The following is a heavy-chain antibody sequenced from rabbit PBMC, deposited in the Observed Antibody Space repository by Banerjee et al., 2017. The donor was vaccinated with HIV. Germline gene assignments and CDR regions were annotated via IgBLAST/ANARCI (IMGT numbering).Heavy chain of an antibody. D-gene: IGHD7-1*01. CDR2: IDAGSNGNT. Sequence: QQRLEESGGGLVKPGGSLTLTCKASGLDFGSSYWICWIRQAPGKGLEWIACIDAGSNGNTYYASWAKGRFTISKTSSTTVTLQMTSLTAADTATYFCARGGGGYAGYGHGDDAFDPWGPGTLVTVS. CDR1: GLDFGSSYW. V-gene: IGHV1S45*01. CDR3: ARGGGGYAGYGHGDDAFDP. J-gene: IGHJ2*01.